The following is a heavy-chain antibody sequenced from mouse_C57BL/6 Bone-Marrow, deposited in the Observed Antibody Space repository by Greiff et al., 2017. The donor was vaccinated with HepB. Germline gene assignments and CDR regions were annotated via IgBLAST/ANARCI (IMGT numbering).Heavy chain of an antibody. J-gene: IGHJ3*01. CDR3: ARGDYYGSSTAWFAY. CDR2: IYPRDGST. V-gene: IGHV1-78*01. CDR1: GYTFTDHT. Sequence: VQLQQSDAELVKPGASVKISCKVSGYTFTDHTIHWMKQRPEQGLEWIGYIYPRDGSTKYNEKFKGKATLTADKSSSTAYMQLNSLTSEDSAVYFCARGDYYGSSTAWFAYWGQGTLVTVSA. D-gene: IGHD1-1*01.